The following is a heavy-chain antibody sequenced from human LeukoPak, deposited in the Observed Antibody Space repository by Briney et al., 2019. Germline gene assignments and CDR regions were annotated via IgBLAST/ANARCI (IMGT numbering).Heavy chain of an antibody. CDR1: GGSISSSSYY. J-gene: IGHJ4*02. Sequence: SETLSLTCTVSGGSISSSSYYWGWIRQPPGKGLEWIGSIYYSGSRYYNPSLKSRVTISVDTSKKQFSLKLSSVTAADTAVYYCAKDRASGSGSYSYRGFDYWGQGTLVTVSS. D-gene: IGHD6-19*01. V-gene: IGHV4-39*07. CDR2: IYYSGSR. CDR3: AKDRASGSGSYSYRGFDY.